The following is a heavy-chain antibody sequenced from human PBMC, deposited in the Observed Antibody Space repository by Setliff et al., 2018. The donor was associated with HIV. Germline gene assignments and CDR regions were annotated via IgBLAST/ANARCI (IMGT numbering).Heavy chain of an antibody. CDR1: GGSFSGYY. Sequence: SETLSLTCAVYGGSFSGYYWSWIRQPPGKGLEWIGSIYYSGNTYYNPSLKSRVTISVDTSKNHFSLKLSSVTAADTAVYYCARGGPSFYSDTIAFDIWGQGTMVTVSS. D-gene: IGHD3-16*02. V-gene: IGHV4-34*01. CDR3: ARGGPSFYSDTIAFDI. J-gene: IGHJ3*02. CDR2: IYYSGNT.